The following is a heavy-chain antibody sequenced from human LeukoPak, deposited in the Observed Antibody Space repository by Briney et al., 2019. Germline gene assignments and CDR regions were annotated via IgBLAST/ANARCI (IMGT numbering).Heavy chain of an antibody. D-gene: IGHD3-22*01. V-gene: IGHV4-59*12. CDR3: ARRPMRTAFDY. CDR1: GGSISSYY. Sequence: SETLSLTCTVSGGSISSYYWSWIRQPPGKGLEWIGYIYYSGSTNYNPSLKSRVTISVDTSKNQFSLKLSSVTAADTAVYYCARRPMRTAFDYWGQGTLVTVSS. J-gene: IGHJ4*02. CDR2: IYYSGST.